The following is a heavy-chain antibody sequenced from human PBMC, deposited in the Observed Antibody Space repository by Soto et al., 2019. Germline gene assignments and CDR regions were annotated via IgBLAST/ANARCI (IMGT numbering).Heavy chain of an antibody. CDR2: ISYDGENQ. CDR3: AKSYYDFWSAYQASHYYGMDV. CDR1: VFNFNDYG. Sequence: GWSLRLSCAASVFNFNDYGIHWVRQAPGKGLEWVAVISYDGENQYYEASVKGRFTISRDNSKNTLYLYMRSLRAEDTAVYYCAKSYYDFWSAYQASHYYGMDVWSQGTAVTVSS. D-gene: IGHD3-3*01. J-gene: IGHJ6*02. V-gene: IGHV3-30*18.